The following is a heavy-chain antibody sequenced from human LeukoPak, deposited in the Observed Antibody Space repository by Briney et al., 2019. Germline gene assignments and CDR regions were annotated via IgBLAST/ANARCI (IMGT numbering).Heavy chain of an antibody. Sequence: AETLSLTCAVYGGSFNGDYWSWIRQPPGKGLEWIGEINHSGSTNYNPSLKSRVTISVDTSKNQFSLKLSSVTAADTAVYYCARATYSSSWFYWGQGTLVTVSS. CDR1: GGSFNGDY. CDR3: ARATYSSSWFY. V-gene: IGHV4-34*01. CDR2: INHSGST. D-gene: IGHD6-13*01. J-gene: IGHJ4*02.